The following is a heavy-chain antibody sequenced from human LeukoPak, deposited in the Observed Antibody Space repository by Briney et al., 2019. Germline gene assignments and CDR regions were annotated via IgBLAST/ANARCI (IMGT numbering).Heavy chain of an antibody. CDR2: MNPNSGNT. Sequence: ASVKVSCKASGYTFTSYDINWVRQATGQGLEWMGWMNPNSGNTGSAQKFQGRVTMTRNTSISTAYMELSSLTSEDTAVYYCARARAAAGNPYYYYYYMDVWGKGTTVTISS. CDR1: GYTFTSYD. D-gene: IGHD6-13*01. J-gene: IGHJ6*03. CDR3: ARARAAAGNPYYYYYYMDV. V-gene: IGHV1-8*01.